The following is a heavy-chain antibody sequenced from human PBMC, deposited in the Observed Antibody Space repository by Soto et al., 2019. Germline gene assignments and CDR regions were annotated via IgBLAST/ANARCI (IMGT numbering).Heavy chain of an antibody. V-gene: IGHV4-4*07. J-gene: IGHJ6*02. Sequence: PSETLSLTCSVSGADINTYSWTWIRQPAGKGLEWIGRIYTSASINYNPSLRGRVTLSVDTSTNQVSLKLASVTAADTAVYYCARDREAGYNFYYGMDVWGQGPTVTVS. CDR3: ARDREAGYNFYYGMDV. D-gene: IGHD6-19*01. CDR2: IYTSASI. CDR1: GADINTYS.